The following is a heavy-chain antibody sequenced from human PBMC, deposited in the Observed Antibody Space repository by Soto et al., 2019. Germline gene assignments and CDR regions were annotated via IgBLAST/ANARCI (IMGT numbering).Heavy chain of an antibody. V-gene: IGHV2-5*02. Sequence: QITLKESGPTLVKPTQTLTLTCTFSGFSLSTTGVGVGWIRQPPGNALECLALIYWDDDKRYSPSLTNRLTITKDTSKNQVVLTMTNMHPVDTGTYFCAYRPSLDWGHFDSWGQGTLVTVSS. CDR1: GFSLSTTGVG. D-gene: IGHD7-27*01. CDR2: IYWDDDK. CDR3: AYRPSLDWGHFDS. J-gene: IGHJ4*02.